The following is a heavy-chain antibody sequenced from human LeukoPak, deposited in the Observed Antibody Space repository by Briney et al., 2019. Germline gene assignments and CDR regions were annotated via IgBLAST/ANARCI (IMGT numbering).Heavy chain of an antibody. D-gene: IGHD6-6*01. CDR3: ARRLRGEVTARPFDY. V-gene: IGHV3-23*01. J-gene: IGHJ4*02. Sequence: GGSLRLSCAASGFTFGTYAMSWVRQAPGKGLEWVPTIDNSGGYTYYADSVKGRFTITRDNSKNTLFLQMNSLRAEDSAVYYCARRLRGEVTARPFDYWDQGTLVTVSS. CDR1: GFTFGTYA. CDR2: IDNSGGYT.